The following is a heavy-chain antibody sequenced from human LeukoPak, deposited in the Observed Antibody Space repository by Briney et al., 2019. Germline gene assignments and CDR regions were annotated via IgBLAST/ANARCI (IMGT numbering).Heavy chain of an antibody. CDR3: ARDNPRSYYYYMDV. V-gene: IGHV3-7*01. D-gene: IGHD1-14*01. CDR1: GFTFSSYW. CDR2: IRQDGSEK. Sequence: GSLRLSCAASGFTFSSYWMSWVRQAPGKGLEWVANIRQDGSEKYYVDSVKGRFTISRDNAKNSLYLQMNSLRAEDTAVYYCARDNPRSYYYYMDVWGQGTLVTVSS. J-gene: IGHJ6*03.